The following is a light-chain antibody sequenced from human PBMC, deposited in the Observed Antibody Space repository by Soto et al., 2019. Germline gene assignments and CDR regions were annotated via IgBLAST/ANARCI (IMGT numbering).Light chain of an antibody. J-gene: IGKJ3*01. CDR3: QQYSSSPPELT. Sequence: EMVLTQSPGTLSLSAGVRSTVSCRASQSIRSSYLAWYQQRPGQAPRLLIFGASYRATGIPDRFSGSGSGTDLTLTICRLEPEDFAVYYCQQYSSSPPELTFGPGTRADSK. V-gene: IGKV3-20*01. CDR1: QSIRSSY. CDR2: GAS.